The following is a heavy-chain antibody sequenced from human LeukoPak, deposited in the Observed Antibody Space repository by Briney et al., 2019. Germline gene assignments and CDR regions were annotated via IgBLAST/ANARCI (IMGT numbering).Heavy chain of an antibody. Sequence: SETLSLTCTVSGYSISSGYYWGWIRQPAGKGLEWIGYIYTSGSTNYDPSLESRVTISVDTSKNQFSLDLSSVTAADTAVYYCARQKCTSTSCLTKNAFDIWGQGTMVTVSS. CDR3: ARQKCTSTSCLTKNAFDI. J-gene: IGHJ3*02. CDR2: IYTSGST. V-gene: IGHV4-61*09. D-gene: IGHD2-2*01. CDR1: GYSISSGYY.